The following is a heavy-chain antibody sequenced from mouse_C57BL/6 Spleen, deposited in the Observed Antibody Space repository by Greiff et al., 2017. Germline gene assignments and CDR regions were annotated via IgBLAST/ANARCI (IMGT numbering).Heavy chain of an antibody. CDR3: ARTGTGGWFAY. J-gene: IGHJ3*01. CDR2: INPGSGGT. CDR1: GYAFTNYL. V-gene: IGHV1-54*01. D-gene: IGHD4-1*01. Sequence: VQLQQSGAELVRPGTSVKVSCKASGYAFTNYLIEWVKQRPGQGLEWIGVINPGSGGTNYNEKFKGKATLTADKSSSTAYMQLSSLTSEDSAVYFCARTGTGGWFAYWGQGTLVTVS.